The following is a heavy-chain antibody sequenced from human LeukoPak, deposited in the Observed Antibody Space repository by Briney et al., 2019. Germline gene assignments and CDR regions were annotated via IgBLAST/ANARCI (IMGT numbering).Heavy chain of an antibody. CDR3: ARVGYYGSGSYYYYYGMDV. CDR2: IYHSGST. Sequence: SGTLSLTCAVSGGSISSSNWWSWVRQPPGKGLEWIGEIYHSGSTNYNPSLKSRVTISVDKSKNQFSLKLSSVTAADTAVYYCARVGYYGSGSYYYYYGMDVWGQGTTVTVSS. V-gene: IGHV4-4*02. J-gene: IGHJ6*02. D-gene: IGHD3-10*01. CDR1: GGSISSSNW.